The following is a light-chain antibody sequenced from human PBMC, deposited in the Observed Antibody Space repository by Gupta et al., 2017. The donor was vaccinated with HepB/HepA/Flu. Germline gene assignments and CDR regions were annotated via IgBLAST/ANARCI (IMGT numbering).Light chain of an antibody. CDR2: AAS. CDR1: DSINGDF. Sequence: ESLLTQSPDTLSLSPGESATLSCRPRDSINGDFLVWYQQKPGQAPRLLLNAASSAATGVPDRFSGSGSGTDFTLTINRLEPEDFAVYYCQQYATLPWAFGQGTKVEMK. CDR3: QQYATLPWA. J-gene: IGKJ1*01. V-gene: IGKV3-20*01.